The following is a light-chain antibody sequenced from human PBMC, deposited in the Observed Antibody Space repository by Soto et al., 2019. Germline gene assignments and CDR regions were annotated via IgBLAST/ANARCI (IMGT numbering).Light chain of an antibody. V-gene: IGKV3-20*01. CDR2: GES. CDR1: QSVSSSY. CDR3: QQYGSSPPP. J-gene: IGKJ4*01. Sequence: EIVLTQSPGTLSLSPGERATLSCRASQSVSSSYLAWYQQKPGQAPRLLIYGESSRATGIPDRFSGSGSGTDFTLTISRLEPEDFAVYYCQQYGSSPPPFGGGTKVESK.